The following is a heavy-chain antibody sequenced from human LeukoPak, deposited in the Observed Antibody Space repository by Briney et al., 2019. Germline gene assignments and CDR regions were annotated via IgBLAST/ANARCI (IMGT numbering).Heavy chain of an antibody. J-gene: IGHJ3*02. D-gene: IGHD1-14*01. Sequence: SETLSLTCTVSGGSISSYYWSWIRQPPGKGLGWIGYIYYSGSTNYNPSLKSRVTISVDTSKNQFSLKLSSVTAADTTVYYCARVLNRLPGTPDAFDIWGQGTMVTVSS. V-gene: IGHV4-59*01. CDR2: IYYSGST. CDR1: GGSISSYY. CDR3: ARVLNRLPGTPDAFDI.